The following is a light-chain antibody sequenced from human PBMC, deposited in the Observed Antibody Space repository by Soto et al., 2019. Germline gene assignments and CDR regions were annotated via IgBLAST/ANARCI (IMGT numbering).Light chain of an antibody. Sequence: QSALTQPRSVSGSPGQSVTISCTGTNSDIGGYNYVSWYQQHPGKAPKVIIYDVSRRPSGVPDRFSGSKSGNTASLTISGLQAEDEVDYYCCSYAGTYNFWVFGGGTKLTVL. J-gene: IGLJ3*02. CDR3: CSYAGTYNFWV. CDR1: NSDIGGYNY. CDR2: DVS. V-gene: IGLV2-11*01.